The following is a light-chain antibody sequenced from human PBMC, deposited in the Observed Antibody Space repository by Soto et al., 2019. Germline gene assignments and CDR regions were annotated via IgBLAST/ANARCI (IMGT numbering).Light chain of an antibody. V-gene: IGKV3-20*01. Sequence: EIVLRQSPGTLSLSPGERATLSCRASQSVSSNYLASYQQEVGQAPRLLIYGASSRPPGIPDRFSGSGSGPGFTLTISSLEPEHCAVYYCQQDGTSPWTFGQGTNV. CDR3: QQDGTSPWT. CDR2: GAS. CDR1: QSVSSNY. J-gene: IGKJ1*01.